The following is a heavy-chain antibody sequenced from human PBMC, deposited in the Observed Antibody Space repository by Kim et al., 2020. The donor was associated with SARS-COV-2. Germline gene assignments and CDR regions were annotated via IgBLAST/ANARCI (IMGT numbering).Heavy chain of an antibody. J-gene: IGHJ4*02. CDR2: ISSNGGST. D-gene: IGHD3-10*01. CDR3: VKATNPVTMVRGNVPYFDY. Sequence: GGSLRLSCSASGFTFSSYAMHWVRQAPGKGLEYVSAISSNGGSTYYADSVKGRFTISRDNSKNTLYLQMSSLRAEDTAVYYCVKATNPVTMVRGNVPYFDYWGQGTLVTVSS. V-gene: IGHV3-64D*09. CDR1: GFTFSSYA.